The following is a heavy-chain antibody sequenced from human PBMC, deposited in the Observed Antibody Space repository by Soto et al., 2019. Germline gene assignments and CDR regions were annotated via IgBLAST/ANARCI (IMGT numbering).Heavy chain of an antibody. D-gene: IGHD6-13*01. CDR3: AKGYSSSWYENIDY. J-gene: IGHJ4*02. CDR1: GFTFSSYA. CDR2: ISGSGSST. V-gene: IGHV3-23*01. Sequence: GGSLRLSCAASGFTFSSYAMSWVRQAPGKGLEWVSAISGSGSSTYYADSVKGRFTISRDNSKNTLYLQMNSLRAENTAIYYCAKGYSSSWYENIDYWGQGTLVTVSS.